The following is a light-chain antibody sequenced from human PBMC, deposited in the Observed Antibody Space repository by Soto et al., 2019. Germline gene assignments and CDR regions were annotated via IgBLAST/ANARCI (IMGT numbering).Light chain of an antibody. CDR3: QQYGGTLT. J-gene: IGKJ2*01. Sequence: DIVLTQSPGTLSLSPGEKAALSCRASQSVSSSSLASYQQKPGQAPRLLIYGASTRATGIPDRFSGSGSGTDFTLTINRLEPEDFAVYYCQQYGGTLTFGQGTKVDIK. V-gene: IGKV3-20*01. CDR2: GAS. CDR1: QSVSSSS.